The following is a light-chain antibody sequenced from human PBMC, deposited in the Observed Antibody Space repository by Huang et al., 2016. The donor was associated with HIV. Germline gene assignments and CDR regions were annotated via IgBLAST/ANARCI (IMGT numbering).Light chain of an antibody. V-gene: IGKV1-9*01. CDR3: QQLNSYQVT. CDR1: QGISSY. J-gene: IGKJ4*01. CDR2: AAS. Sequence: IQLTQSPSSLSASVGERVTITCRASQGISSYLAWYQQKPGKAPKLLIYAASTLQSGVSSRFSGSGSGTDFTLTISSLQPEDFATYYCQQLNSYQVTFGGGTKVEIK.